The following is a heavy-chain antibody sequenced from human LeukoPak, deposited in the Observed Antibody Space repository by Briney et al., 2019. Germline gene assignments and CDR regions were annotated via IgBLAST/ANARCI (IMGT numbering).Heavy chain of an antibody. J-gene: IGHJ4*02. V-gene: IGHV3-53*01. CDR3: TRDIPRDPYSYFDY. D-gene: IGHD5-24*01. CDR2: IFSDDTT. Sequence: GGSLRLSCAVSGLTVNTNDLTWVRQAPEKGLKWVSTIFSDDTTSYSDSVKGRFTISRDNSKNTLHLQMNGLRAEDSAVYYCTRDIPRDPYSYFDYWGQGILVTVSS. CDR1: GLTVNTND.